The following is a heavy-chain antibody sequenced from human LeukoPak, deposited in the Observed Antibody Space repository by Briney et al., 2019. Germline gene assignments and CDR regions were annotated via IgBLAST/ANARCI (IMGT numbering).Heavy chain of an antibody. CDR2: IYSNGRT. CDR1: GFTVSSNY. Sequence: PGGSLRLSCAASGFTVSSNYMSWVRQAPGKGLEWVSVIYSNGRTYYSDSVRGRFTISRDNSENTLYLQMNSLRVEETAVYYCARESNSGYYLSYWGQGTLVTVSS. D-gene: IGHD3-22*01. J-gene: IGHJ4*02. V-gene: IGHV3-66*01. CDR3: ARESNSGYYLSY.